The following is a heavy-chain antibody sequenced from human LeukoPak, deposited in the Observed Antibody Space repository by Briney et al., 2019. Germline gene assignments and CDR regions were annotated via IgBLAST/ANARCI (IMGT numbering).Heavy chain of an antibody. CDR3: AKGVAAGSGTSSNN. CDR2: ISGSSGST. Sequence: GGSLRLSCAASGFTFSDNAMSWVRQAPGKGLEWVAAISGSSGSTFYADSMRGRFSMSRDISKNTLFLQMNSLRVEDTAVYYCAKGVAAGSGTSSNNWGLGTLVTVSS. CDR1: GFTFSDNA. J-gene: IGHJ4*02. V-gene: IGHV3-23*01. D-gene: IGHD3-10*01.